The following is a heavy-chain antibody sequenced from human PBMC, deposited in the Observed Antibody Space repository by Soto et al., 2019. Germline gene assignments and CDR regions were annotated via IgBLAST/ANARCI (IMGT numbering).Heavy chain of an antibody. D-gene: IGHD2-2*01. CDR3: AKDAHYGSTNTIRSTFFDY. J-gene: IGHJ4*02. V-gene: IGHV3-23*01. CDR1: GFTFSSYA. CDR2: ISGSGGST. Sequence: PGGSLRLSCAASGFTFSSYAMSWVRQAPGKGLVWVSAISGSGGSTYYADSVKGRFTISRDNSKNTLYLQMNSLRAEDTAVYYCAKDAHYGSTNTIRSTFFDYWGQGTLVTVSS.